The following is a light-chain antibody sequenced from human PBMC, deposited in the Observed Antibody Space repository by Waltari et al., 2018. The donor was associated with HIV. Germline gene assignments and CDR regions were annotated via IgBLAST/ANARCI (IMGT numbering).Light chain of an antibody. J-gene: IGLJ3*02. Sequence: QSVLTQPPSVSAAPGQKVTISCSGSHSNIGNNFVSWYQHLPGTAPKLRIYENNRRPSRIPDRFSASKTGTSATLGITGLQTGDEAIYYCATWDNSLRAMFGGGTKLTVL. CDR2: ENN. CDR3: ATWDNSLRAM. CDR1: HSNIGNNF. V-gene: IGLV1-51*01.